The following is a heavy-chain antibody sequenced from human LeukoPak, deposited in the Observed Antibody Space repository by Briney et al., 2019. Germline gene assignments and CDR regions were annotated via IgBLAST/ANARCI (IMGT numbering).Heavy chain of an antibody. Sequence: GGSLRLSCAASGFSFSNYGMHWVRQAPGKGLEWVAVISYDGSNKYYVDSVKGRFTISRDNSKNTLYLQMNSLRAEDTAVHYCAKEYPYYCDYWGQGTLVTVSS. CDR3: AKEYPYYCDY. J-gene: IGHJ4*02. V-gene: IGHV3-30*18. D-gene: IGHD2-2*01. CDR1: GFSFSNYG. CDR2: ISYDGSNK.